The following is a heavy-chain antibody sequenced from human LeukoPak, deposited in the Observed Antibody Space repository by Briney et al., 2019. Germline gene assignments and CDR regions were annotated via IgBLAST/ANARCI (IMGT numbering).Heavy chain of an antibody. D-gene: IGHD2-2*02. J-gene: IGHJ4*02. CDR1: GGSFSGYY. CDR3: ARGGRYCSSTSCYKAPRYFDY. CDR2: MNHSGST. Sequence: PSETLSLTCAVYGGSFSGYYWSWVRQPPGKGLEWIGEMNHSGSTNYNPSLKSRVTISVDTSKNQFSLKLSSVTAADTAVYYCARGGRYCSSTSCYKAPRYFDYWGQGTLVTVSS. V-gene: IGHV4-34*01.